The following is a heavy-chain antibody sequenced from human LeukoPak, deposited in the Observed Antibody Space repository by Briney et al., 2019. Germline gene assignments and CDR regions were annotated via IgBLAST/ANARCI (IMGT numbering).Heavy chain of an antibody. CDR2: ISAYNGNT. CDR1: GYTFTSYG. V-gene: IGHV1-18*01. D-gene: IGHD5-12*01. J-gene: IGHJ4*02. Sequence: ASVKVSCKASGYTFTSYGISWVRQAPGQGLEWMGWISAYNGNTNYAQKLQGRVTMTTDTSTSTAYMELRSLRSDDTAVYYCASDGSRHKRDIVATIGVPFDYWGQGTLVTVSS. CDR3: ASDGSRHKRDIVATIGVPFDY.